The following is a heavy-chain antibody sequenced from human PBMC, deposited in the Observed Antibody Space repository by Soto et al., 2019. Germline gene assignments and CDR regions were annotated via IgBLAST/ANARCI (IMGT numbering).Heavy chain of an antibody. Sequence: GGSLRLSCAASGFTFSDYYMSWIRQAPGKGLEWVSYISSSGSTIYYADSVKGRFTISRDNAKNSLYLQMNSLRAEDTAVYYCARYGFLECLPSPDSWGQGTLVTVSS. CDR2: ISSSGSTI. CDR1: GFTFSDYY. J-gene: IGHJ5*01. D-gene: IGHD3-3*01. CDR3: ARYGFLECLPSPDS. V-gene: IGHV3-11*01.